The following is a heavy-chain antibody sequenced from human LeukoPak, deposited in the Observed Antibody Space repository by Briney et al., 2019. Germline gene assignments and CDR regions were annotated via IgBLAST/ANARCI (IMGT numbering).Heavy chain of an antibody. CDR3: ARGVPVAGLKSPYYYCYMDV. CDR2: IIPIFGTA. Sequence: ASVKVSCKASGGTFSSYAISWVRQAPGQGLEWMGGIIPIFGTANYAQKFQGRVTITADESTSTAYMELSSLRSEDTAVYYCARGVPVAGLKSPYYYCYMDVWGKGTTVTVSS. V-gene: IGHV1-69*13. J-gene: IGHJ6*03. D-gene: IGHD6-19*01. CDR1: GGTFSSYA.